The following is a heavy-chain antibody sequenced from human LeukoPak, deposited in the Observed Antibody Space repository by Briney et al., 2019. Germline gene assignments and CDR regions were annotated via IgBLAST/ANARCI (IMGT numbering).Heavy chain of an antibody. D-gene: IGHD3-16*02. J-gene: IGHJ3*02. V-gene: IGHV6-1*01. CDR2: TYYRSKWYN. CDR3: ARDFIVVDAFDI. Sequence: SQTLSLTRAISGDSVSSNSAAWNWIRQSPSRGLEWLGRTYYRSKWYNDYAVSVKSRITINPDTSKNQLSLRLNSVTPGDTAVYYCARDFIVVDAFDIWGQGTMVTVSS. CDR1: GDSVSSNSAA.